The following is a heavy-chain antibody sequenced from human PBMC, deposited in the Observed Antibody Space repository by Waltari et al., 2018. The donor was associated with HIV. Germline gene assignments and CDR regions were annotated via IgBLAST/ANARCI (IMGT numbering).Heavy chain of an antibody. CDR1: GGSISSGSYY. J-gene: IGHJ2*01. CDR2: IYTSGST. D-gene: IGHD3-10*01. V-gene: IGHV4-61*02. Sequence: QVQLQESGPGLVKPSQTLSLTCTVSGGSISSGSYYRSWLRQPAGKGLEWIGRIYTSGSTNYNPSLKRRVTISVDTSKNQFSLKLSSVTAADTAVYYCARVTPGTMVRGVFSWYFDLWGRGTLVTVSS. CDR3: ARVTPGTMVRGVFSWYFDL.